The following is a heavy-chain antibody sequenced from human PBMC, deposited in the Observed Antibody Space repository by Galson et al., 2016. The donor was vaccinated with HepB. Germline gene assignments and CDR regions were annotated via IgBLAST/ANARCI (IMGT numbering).Heavy chain of an antibody. J-gene: IGHJ6*02. V-gene: IGHV1-8*01. Sequence: SVKVSCKASGYTFTSYDINWVRQATGQGLEWMGSMNPTSGDTGYAQNLPGRVTMTRDTSMSAAYMELSSLTSEDTAVYYCARATIGGSWPYYHYCGMDVWGQGTTVTVSS. CDR1: GYTFTSYD. CDR2: MNPTSGDT. CDR3: ARATIGGSWPYYHYCGMDV. D-gene: IGHD3-16*01.